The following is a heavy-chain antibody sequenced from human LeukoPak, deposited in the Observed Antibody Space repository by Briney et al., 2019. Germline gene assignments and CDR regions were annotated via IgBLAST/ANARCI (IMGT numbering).Heavy chain of an antibody. D-gene: IGHD6-19*01. CDR2: ISSTGSTI. J-gene: IGHJ4*02. Sequence: GGSLRLSCAASGFTFSSYEMNWVRQAPGKGLEWVSYISSTGSTIYYADSVKGRFTISRDNAKNSLYLQLNSLRAEDTAVYYCARVHRSSAWKFDAWGQGTLVTVSS. CDR1: GFTFSSYE. CDR3: ARVHRSSAWKFDA. V-gene: IGHV3-48*03.